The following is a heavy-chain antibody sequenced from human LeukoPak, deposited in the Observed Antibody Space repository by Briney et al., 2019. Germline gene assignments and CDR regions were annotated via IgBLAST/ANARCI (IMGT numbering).Heavy chain of an antibody. J-gene: IGHJ4*02. CDR3: ARTRSYFDY. CDR2: SSSIGSTI. Sequence: GGTLRLSCAASGFTFSDYYMSWSRKGPGKGLDRVSYSSSIGSTIYYEDSVKGRFTISRDNAKNTLYLQMNSLRAEDVAVYYCARTRSYFDYWGQGTLVTVSS. V-gene: IGHV3-11*01. CDR1: GFTFSDYY.